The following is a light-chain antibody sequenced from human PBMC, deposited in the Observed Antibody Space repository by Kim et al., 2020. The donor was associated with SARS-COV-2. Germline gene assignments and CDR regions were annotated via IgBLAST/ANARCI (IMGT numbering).Light chain of an antibody. Sequence: QTAPSTFTGNRNKAGNRGAAGLRQHPGHPPQLLSYTTDTRPSAISESFSAASSANTASLTITGLQPEDEADDCCSSWDSRLSAWVFGGRTQLTVL. CDR3: SSWDSRLSAWV. V-gene: IGLV10-54*04. CDR1: RNKAGNRG. J-gene: IGLJ3*02. CDR2: TTD.